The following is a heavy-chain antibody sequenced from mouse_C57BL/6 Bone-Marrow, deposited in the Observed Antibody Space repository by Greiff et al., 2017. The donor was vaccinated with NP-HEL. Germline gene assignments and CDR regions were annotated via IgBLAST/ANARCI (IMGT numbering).Heavy chain of an antibody. CDR1: GYTFTDYY. D-gene: IGHD2-1*01. J-gene: IGHJ3*01. CDR3: ARGGYGNYLAWFAY. V-gene: IGHV1-19*01. Sequence: EVQLQQSGPVLVKPGASVKMSCKASGYTFTDYYMNWVKQSHGKSLEWIGVINPYNGGTSYNQKFKGKATLTVDKSSSTAYMELNSLTSEDSAVYYCARGGYGNYLAWFAYWGQGTLVTVSA. CDR2: INPYNGGT.